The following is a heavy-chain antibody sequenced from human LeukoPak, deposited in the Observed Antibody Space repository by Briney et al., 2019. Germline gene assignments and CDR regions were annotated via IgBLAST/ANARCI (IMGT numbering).Heavy chain of an antibody. J-gene: IGHJ3*02. Sequence: PGGSLRLSCAASGFIVSNYGMNWVRQAPGKGLEWVSGIASSSDRTYYADSVKGRFTISRDNSKNTVYLQMNSLRAEDTAVYYCAATGSFSMSVVSRGFEIWGQGTMVTVSS. CDR2: IASSSDRT. CDR1: GFIVSNYG. V-gene: IGHV3-23*01. D-gene: IGHD3-22*01. CDR3: AATGSFSMSVVSRGFEI.